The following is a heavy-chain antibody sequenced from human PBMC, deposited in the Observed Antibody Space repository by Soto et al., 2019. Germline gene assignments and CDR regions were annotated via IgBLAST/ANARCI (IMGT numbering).Heavy chain of an antibody. CDR1: SGPSSSHN. J-gene: IGHJ6*02. V-gene: IGHV4-59*08. CDR3: VRQGIGNLHGLVDV. Sequence: QVQLQQSGPGLVKPSETLSLTCSVSSGPSSSHNWGWIRQPPGRGLEWIGYVYSTGGTSYNPSLKSRVTISADPSTNHISLPLTSVTAADTAVYYCVRQGIGNLHGLVDVWGQGPTVSVSS. CDR2: VYSTGGT. D-gene: IGHD1-1*01.